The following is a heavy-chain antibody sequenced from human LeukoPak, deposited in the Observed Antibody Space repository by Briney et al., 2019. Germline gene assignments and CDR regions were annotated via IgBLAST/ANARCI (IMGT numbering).Heavy chain of an antibody. CDR3: ASQVGATTDAFDI. D-gene: IGHD1-26*01. V-gene: IGHV1-2*02. CDR1: GYTFTGYY. J-gene: IGHJ3*02. CDR2: INPNSGGT. Sequence: ASVKVSCKASGYTFTGYYMHWVRQAPGQGLEWMGWINPNSGGTNYAQKFQGRVTVTRDTSISTAYMELSRLRSDDTAVYYCASQVGATTDAFDIWGQGTMVTVSS.